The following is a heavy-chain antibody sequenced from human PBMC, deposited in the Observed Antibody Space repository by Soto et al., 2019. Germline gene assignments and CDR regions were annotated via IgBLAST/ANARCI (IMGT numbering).Heavy chain of an antibody. V-gene: IGHV3-23*01. Sequence: GGSLRLSCAASGFIVSTSYMSWVRQAPGKGLEWVSAISGSGGSTYYADSVKGRFTISRDNSKNTLYLQMNSLRAEDTAVYYCAKDAYSGYDMVPDYWGQGTLVTVSS. CDR3: AKDAYSGYDMVPDY. D-gene: IGHD5-12*01. CDR1: GFIVSTSY. J-gene: IGHJ4*02. CDR2: ISGSGGST.